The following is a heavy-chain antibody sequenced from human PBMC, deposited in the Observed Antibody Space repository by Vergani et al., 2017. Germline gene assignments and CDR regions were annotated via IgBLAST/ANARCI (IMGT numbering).Heavy chain of an antibody. V-gene: IGHV3-30*02. CDR2: IRYDGSSE. Sequence: QVQILQSGGGVVQPGGSLRLSCTLSGFTLNTYGIHWVRQAPGKGLEWVSFIRYDGSSEYYGDSVKGRFTISRDKSQNTVNLQMNSLRTEDTAVYFCANSVIAGNVGVAYFGMDVWGQGILVTVSS. D-gene: IGHD2/OR15-2a*01. CDR1: GFTLNTYG. J-gene: IGHJ6*02. CDR3: ANSVIAGNVGVAYFGMDV.